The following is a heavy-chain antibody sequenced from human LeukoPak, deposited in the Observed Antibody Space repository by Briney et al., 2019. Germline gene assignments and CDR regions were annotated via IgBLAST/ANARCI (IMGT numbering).Heavy chain of an antibody. V-gene: IGHV4-30-2*01. CDR1: GGSISSGGYY. J-gene: IGHJ4*02. D-gene: IGHD4-23*01. CDR2: IYHSGST. Sequence: SQTLSLTCTVSGGSISSGGYYWSWIRQPPGKGLEWIGYIYHSGSTYYNPSLKSRVTISVDRSKNQFSLKLSSVTAADTAVYYCARHESYGGNSAGFDYWGQGTLVTVSS. CDR3: ARHESYGGNSAGFDY.